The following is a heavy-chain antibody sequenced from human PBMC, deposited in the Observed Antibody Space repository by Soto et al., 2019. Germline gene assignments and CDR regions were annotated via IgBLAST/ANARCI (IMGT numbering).Heavy chain of an antibody. Sequence: EEQLVESGGGLVQPGGSLRLSCAASGFTVSSKYMNWVRQAPGKGLEWVSVIYRDGTTFYADSGKGRFTISRDNSKNTLYLQMDSLRAEDTAVYYCARDLTSGYGMDVWGQGTTVTVSS. CDR2: IYRDGTT. CDR3: ARDLTSGYGMDV. V-gene: IGHV3-66*01. CDR1: GFTVSSKY. D-gene: IGHD7-27*01. J-gene: IGHJ6*02.